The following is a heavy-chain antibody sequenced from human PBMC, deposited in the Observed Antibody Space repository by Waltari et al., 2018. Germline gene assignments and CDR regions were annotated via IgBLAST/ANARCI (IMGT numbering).Heavy chain of an antibody. CDR1: GFTVSSTY. D-gene: IGHD1-1*01. CDR2: IFTSGST. J-gene: IGHJ3*01. Sequence: ELQVVESGGGLIQPGASLRLSCVASGFTVSSTYMAWVRQAPGKGPEWVSVIFTSGSTYHADSVKGRFTISRDNSENTVHLQMKNLTAEDTALYYCARATNWVLEAFDLWGQGTMVTVSP. CDR3: ARATNWVLEAFDL. V-gene: IGHV3-53*01.